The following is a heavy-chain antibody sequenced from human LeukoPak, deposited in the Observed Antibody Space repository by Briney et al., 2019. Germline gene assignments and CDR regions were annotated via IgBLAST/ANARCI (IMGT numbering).Heavy chain of an antibody. CDR3: ARDERSAAAGSTYYFDS. CDR1: GYSFTNCG. Sequence: ASVKVSCKASGYSFTNCGISGVRQAPGQGLEWMGWISGFNGNANFAPKLQDRVTLTTDASTSTAYRELRSLRSDDTAVYYCARDERSAAAGSTYYFDSWGQGTLVTVSS. D-gene: IGHD3-10*01. CDR2: ISGFNGNA. J-gene: IGHJ4*02. V-gene: IGHV1-18*01.